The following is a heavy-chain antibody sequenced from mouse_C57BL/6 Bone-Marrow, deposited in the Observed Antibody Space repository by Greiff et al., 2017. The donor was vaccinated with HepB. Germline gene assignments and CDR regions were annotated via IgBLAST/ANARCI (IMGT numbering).Heavy chain of an antibody. V-gene: IGHV1-64*01. CDR2: IHPNSGST. J-gene: IGHJ4*01. D-gene: IGHD2-3*01. CDR3: ARGRWLLGYAMDY. CDR1: GYTFTSYG. Sequence: QVQLQQSGAELARPGASVKLSCKASGYTFTSYGISWVKQRPGQGLEWIGMIHPNSGSTNYNEKFKSKATLTVDKSSSTAYMQLSSLTSEDSAVYYCARGRWLLGYAMDYWGQGTSVTVSS.